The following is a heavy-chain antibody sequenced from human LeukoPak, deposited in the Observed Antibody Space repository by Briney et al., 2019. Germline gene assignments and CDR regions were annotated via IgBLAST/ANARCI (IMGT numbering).Heavy chain of an antibody. J-gene: IGHJ6*03. D-gene: IGHD6-19*01. CDR2: INTNTGNP. Sequence: ASVKVSCKASGYTFTSYAMNWVRQAPGQGLEWMGWINTNTGNPTYAQGFTGRFVFSLDTSVSTAYLQISSLKAEDTAVYYCARDGGPYSSGWYNYYYYYMDVWGKGTTVTVSS. CDR1: GYTFTSYA. CDR3: ARDGGPYSSGWYNYYYYYMDV. V-gene: IGHV7-4-1*02.